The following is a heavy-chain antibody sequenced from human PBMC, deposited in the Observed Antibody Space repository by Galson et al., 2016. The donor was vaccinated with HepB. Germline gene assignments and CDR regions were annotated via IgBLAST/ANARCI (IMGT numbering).Heavy chain of an antibody. J-gene: IGHJ3*01. V-gene: IGHV4-39*07. Sequence: SETLSLTCSVSGASITSSGYHWAWIRQPPGKGLEWIGEINHSGFSNYNPSLKSRVTISIDTSKNQFSLNLSSVTAADTAMYYCARTNRRGTLGEYDVFDVWGQGTLVSVSS. CDR3: ARTNRRGTLGEYDVFDV. CDR1: GASITSSGYH. CDR2: INHSGFS. D-gene: IGHD7-27*01.